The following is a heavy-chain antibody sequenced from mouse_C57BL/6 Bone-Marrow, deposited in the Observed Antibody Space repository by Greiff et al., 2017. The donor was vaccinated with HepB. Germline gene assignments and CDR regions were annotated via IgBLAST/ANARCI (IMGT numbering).Heavy chain of an antibody. CDR1: GFTFSDFY. D-gene: IGHD1-1*01. J-gene: IGHJ4*01. Sequence: EVKLMESGGGLVQSGRSLRLSCATSGFTFSDFYMEWVRQAPGKGLEWIAASRNKANDYTTEYSASVKGRFIVSRDTSQSILYLQMNALRAEDTATYYCARDEDGRGTRYAMDYWGQGTSVTVSS. V-gene: IGHV7-1*01. CDR2: SRNKANDYTT. CDR3: ARDEDGRGTRYAMDY.